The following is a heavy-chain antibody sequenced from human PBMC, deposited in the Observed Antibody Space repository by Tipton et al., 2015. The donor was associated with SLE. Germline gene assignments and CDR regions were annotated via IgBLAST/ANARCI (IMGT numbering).Heavy chain of an antibody. CDR2: TYHSGRI. CDR1: GYSITSDNY. CDR3: AGDGESIAASGSHFDY. Sequence: TLSLTCVVSGYSITSDNYWDWIRQPPGKGLEWIGSTYHSGRIYYTPSFECRVTLSIETSKNQFSLKLSSVTAADTAVYYCAGDGESIAASGSHFDYWGQGTPVTVSS. J-gene: IGHJ4*02. V-gene: IGHV4-38-2*02. D-gene: IGHD6-6*01.